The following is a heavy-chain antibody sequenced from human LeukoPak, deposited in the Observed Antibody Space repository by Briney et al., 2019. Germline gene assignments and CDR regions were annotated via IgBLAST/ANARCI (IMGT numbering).Heavy chain of an antibody. CDR2: INTYTGNT. CDR1: GYTFTNYG. Sequence: ASVKVSCKASGYTFTNYGITWVRQAPGQGPEWMGWINTYTGNTNYAQQFQGRVTMTTETSTSTAYMELRSLRSDDTAVYFCARNSHGYGSAWQQFNFDYWGQGTLVTVSS. D-gene: IGHD6-19*01. J-gene: IGHJ4*02. V-gene: IGHV1-18*01. CDR3: ARNSHGYGSAWQQFNFDY.